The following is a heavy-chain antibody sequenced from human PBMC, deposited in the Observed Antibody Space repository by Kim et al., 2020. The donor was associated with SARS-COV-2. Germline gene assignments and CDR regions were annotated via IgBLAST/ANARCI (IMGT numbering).Heavy chain of an antibody. D-gene: IGHD1-26*01. Sequence: GGSLRLSCAASGFTFSSYAMSWGRQAPGKGLEWVSAISGSGGSTYYADSVKGRFTISRDNSKNTLYLQMNSLRAEDTAVYYCAKVSGSYSEDPYYYYGMDVWGQGTTVTVSS. J-gene: IGHJ6*02. V-gene: IGHV3-23*01. CDR2: ISGSGGST. CDR3: AKVSGSYSEDPYYYYGMDV. CDR1: GFTFSSYA.